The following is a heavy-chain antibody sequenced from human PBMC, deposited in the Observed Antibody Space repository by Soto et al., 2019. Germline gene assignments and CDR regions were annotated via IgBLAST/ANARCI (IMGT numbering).Heavy chain of an antibody. CDR3: ARLGVASHHFDH. CDR2: INISGRMT. Sequence: QVQLVESGGGLVKPGGSLRLSCAGAGFIFRDYFMTWIRQSPGKGPEWVADINISGRMTHYADSVKGRFTMSRDNDKKSLYLQMDSLRVGDTAVYYCARLGVASHHFDHWGQGTLVTVSS. D-gene: IGHD2-15*01. CDR1: GFIFRDYF. J-gene: IGHJ4*02. V-gene: IGHV3-11*01.